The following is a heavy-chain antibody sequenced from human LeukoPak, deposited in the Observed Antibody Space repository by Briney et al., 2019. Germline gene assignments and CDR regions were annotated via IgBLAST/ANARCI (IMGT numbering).Heavy chain of an antibody. CDR2: INSDGSST. D-gene: IGHD2-2*01. CDR3: ARGVGHCSSTSCYWWFDP. CDR1: GFTFSSYW. J-gene: IGHJ5*02. Sequence: GGSLRLSCAASGFTFSSYWMHWVRQAPGKGLVWVSRINSDGSSTSYADSVKGRFTISRDNAKNTLYLQMNSLRAEDTAVYYCARGVGHCSSTSCYWWFDPWGQGTLVTVSS. V-gene: IGHV3-74*01.